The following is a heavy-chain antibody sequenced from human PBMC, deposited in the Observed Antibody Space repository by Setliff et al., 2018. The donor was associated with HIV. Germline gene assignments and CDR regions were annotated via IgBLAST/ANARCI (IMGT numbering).Heavy chain of an antibody. CDR1: GYTFATYD. D-gene: IGHD2-15*01. CDR3: ARGYASGSGSYYYDY. V-gene: IGHV1-8*02. CDR2: VNPYSGNS. J-gene: IGHJ4*02. Sequence: ASVKVSCKPSGYTFATYDTNWVRQAAGQGLEWLGWVNPYSGNSGYAQKFHGRLTMTRDTSRGTAHMELRSLRSDDTAVYFCARGYASGSGSYYYDYWGQGTLVTVSS.